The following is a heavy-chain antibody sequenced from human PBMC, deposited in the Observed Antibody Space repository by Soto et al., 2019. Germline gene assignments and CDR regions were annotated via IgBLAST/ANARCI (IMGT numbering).Heavy chain of an antibody. Sequence: GESLKISCKGSGYSFTSYWIGWVRQMPGKGLEWMGIIYPGDSDTRYSPSFQGQVTISADKSISTAYLQWSSLKASDNAILYCARQGYCSGGSCYSDYYYGMDVWGQGTTVTVSS. D-gene: IGHD2-15*01. V-gene: IGHV5-51*01. J-gene: IGHJ6*02. CDR3: ARQGYCSGGSCYSDYYYGMDV. CDR1: GYSFTSYW. CDR2: IYPGDSDT.